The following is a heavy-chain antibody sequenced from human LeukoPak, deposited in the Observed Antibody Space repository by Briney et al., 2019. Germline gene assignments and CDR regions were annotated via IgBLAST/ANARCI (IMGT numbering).Heavy chain of an antibody. Sequence: PAETLSLTCTLSDHSITTSYWSWIRQSAGKGLEWIGRVTRNGGVLYNSNDASLRSRVILSVDASKNQFYLTLSGVTAADTGVYYCARGNGWKLHDYWGQGIQVSVSS. CDR1: DHSITTSY. CDR3: ARGNGWKLHDY. V-gene: IGHV4-4*07. CDR2: VTRNGGVLYN. J-gene: IGHJ4*02. D-gene: IGHD4-23*01.